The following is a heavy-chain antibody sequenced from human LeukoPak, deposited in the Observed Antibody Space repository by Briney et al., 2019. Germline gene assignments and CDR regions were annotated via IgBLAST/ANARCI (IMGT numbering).Heavy chain of an antibody. V-gene: IGHV3-30-3*01. CDR2: ISNDGSNE. D-gene: IGHD6-19*01. CDR1: GFSFREYP. CDR3: ARAFYSSGYYQYFDY. Sequence: PGGSLRLSCVASGFSFREYPIHWVRQAPGKGLEWVAVISNDGSNEYDAEFVKGRFTISRDNSKNTLHLQMNSLRAEDTAMYFCARAFYSSGYYQYFDYWGQGTLVTASS. J-gene: IGHJ4*02.